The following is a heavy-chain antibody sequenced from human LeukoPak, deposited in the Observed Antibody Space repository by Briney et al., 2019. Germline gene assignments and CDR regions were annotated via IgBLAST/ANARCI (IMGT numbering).Heavy chain of an antibody. CDR3: ARGSSYYDCSGYYYFSFDY. Sequence: GGSLRLSCAASGFTFSSYDMHWVRQATGKGLEWVSAIGTAGDTYYPGSVKGRFTISRENAKNSLYLQMNSLRAGDTAVYYCARGSSYYDCSGYYYFSFDYWGQGTLVTVSS. J-gene: IGHJ4*02. D-gene: IGHD3-22*01. CDR1: GFTFSSYD. V-gene: IGHV3-13*01. CDR2: IGTAGDT.